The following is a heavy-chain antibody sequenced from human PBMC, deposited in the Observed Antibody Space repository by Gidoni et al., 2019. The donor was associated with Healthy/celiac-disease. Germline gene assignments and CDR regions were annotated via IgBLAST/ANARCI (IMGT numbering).Heavy chain of an antibody. CDR1: GFPFSSYA. J-gene: IGHJ4*02. CDR2: ISGSGGST. CDR3: AKAAGHSSSWYGYFDY. D-gene: IGHD6-13*01. V-gene: IGHV3-23*01. Sequence: EVQLLESGGGLVQPGGSLRLSCAASGFPFSSYAMGWVRQAPGKGREWVSAISGSGGSTYYADSVKGRFTISRDNSKNTLYLQMNSLRAEDTAVYYCAKAAGHSSSWYGYFDYWGQGTLVTVSS.